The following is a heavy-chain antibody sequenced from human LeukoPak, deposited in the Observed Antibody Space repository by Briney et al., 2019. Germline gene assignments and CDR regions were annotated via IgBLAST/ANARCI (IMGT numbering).Heavy chain of an antibody. J-gene: IGHJ6*03. CDR3: ARSPNSGSYPYYYYYYMDV. D-gene: IGHD1-26*01. Sequence: GGSLRLSCAASGFTFSSYAMHWVRQAPGKGLEWVAVISYDGSNKYYADSVKGRFTISRDNSKNTLYLQMNSLRAEDTAVYYCARSPNSGSYPYYYYYYMDVWGKGTTVTVSS. V-gene: IGHV3-30*04. CDR1: GFTFSSYA. CDR2: ISYDGSNK.